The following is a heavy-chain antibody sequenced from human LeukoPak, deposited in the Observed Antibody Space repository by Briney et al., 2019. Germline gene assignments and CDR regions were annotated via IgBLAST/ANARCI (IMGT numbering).Heavy chain of an antibody. V-gene: IGHV3-49*04. J-gene: IGHJ4*02. CDR3: TRRIAAAGNVHFDY. D-gene: IGHD6-13*01. Sequence: GGSLRLSCTASGFTFGDYAMSWVRQAPGKGLEWVGFIRSKAYGGTTEYAASVKGRFTISRDDSKSIAYLQMSSLKTEDTAVYYCTRRIAAAGNVHFDYWGQGTLVTVSS. CDR1: GFTFGDYA. CDR2: IRSKAYGGTT.